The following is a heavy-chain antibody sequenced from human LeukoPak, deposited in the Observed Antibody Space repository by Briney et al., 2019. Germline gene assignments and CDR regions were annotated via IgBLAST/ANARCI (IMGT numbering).Heavy chain of an antibody. J-gene: IGHJ5*02. V-gene: IGHV1-69*01. Sequence: SVKLSCKASGGTFSSYAISWVRQAPGQGLEWMGGIIPIFGTANYAQKFQGRVTITADESTSTAYMELSSLRSEDTAVYYCARDQIGYYDNWFDPWGQGTLVTVSS. CDR3: ARDQIGYYDNWFDP. CDR2: IIPIFGTA. CDR1: GGTFSSYA. D-gene: IGHD1-26*01.